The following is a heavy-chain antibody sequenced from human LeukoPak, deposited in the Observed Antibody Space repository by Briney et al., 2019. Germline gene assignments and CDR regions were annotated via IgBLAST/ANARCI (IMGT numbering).Heavy chain of an antibody. CDR1: GFTFRTYA. V-gene: IGHV3-7*01. CDR2: IKQDGSEK. D-gene: IGHD2-8*01. Sequence: GGSLRLSCAASGFTFRTYAMNWVRQAPGKGLEWVANIKQDGSEKYYVDSVKGRFTISRDNAKNSLYLQMNSLRAEDTAVYYCARGTSLDYWGQGTLVTVSS. CDR3: ARGTSLDY. J-gene: IGHJ4*02.